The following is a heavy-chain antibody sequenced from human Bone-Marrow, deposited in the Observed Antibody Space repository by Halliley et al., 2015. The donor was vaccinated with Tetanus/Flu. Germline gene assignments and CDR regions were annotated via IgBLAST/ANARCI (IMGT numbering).Heavy chain of an antibody. V-gene: IGHV3-7*03. CDR3: AREAERSFDL. CDR2: IKSDGSET. J-gene: IGHJ4*02. Sequence: KGLGWVALIKSDGSETYYVDSVRGRFTISRDNTKNSLYLQMNSLRVDDTAVYYCAREAERSFDLWGQGMLVTVSS.